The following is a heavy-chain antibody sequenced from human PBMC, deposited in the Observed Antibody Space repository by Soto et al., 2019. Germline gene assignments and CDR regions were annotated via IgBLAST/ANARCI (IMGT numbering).Heavy chain of an antibody. CDR3: ARGPRNWGVDY. D-gene: IGHD7-27*01. J-gene: IGHJ4*02. CDR1: AYTFTSYD. Sequence: QVQLGQSGAEVKKPGASVKVSCKAAAYTFTSYDINWVRQATGQDFEWMGWMNPNNGNTAYAQKFQGRVTMTRDTSKITAFMELSSLTSEDTAVYYCARGPRNWGVDYWGQGTLVTVSS. CDR2: MNPNNGNT. V-gene: IGHV1-8*01.